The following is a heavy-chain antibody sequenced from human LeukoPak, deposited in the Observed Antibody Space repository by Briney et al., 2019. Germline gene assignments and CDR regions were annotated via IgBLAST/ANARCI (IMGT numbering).Heavy chain of an antibody. Sequence: GGSLRLSCAASGFTFSDYYMSLIRQAPGKGLEWVSYISSSGSTIYYADSVKGRSTISRDNAKNSLYLQMNSLRAEDTAVYYCARGPYYYDSSGAPDYWGQGTLVTVSS. CDR2: ISSSGSTI. J-gene: IGHJ4*02. V-gene: IGHV3-11*01. CDR1: GFTFSDYY. D-gene: IGHD3-22*01. CDR3: ARGPYYYDSSGAPDY.